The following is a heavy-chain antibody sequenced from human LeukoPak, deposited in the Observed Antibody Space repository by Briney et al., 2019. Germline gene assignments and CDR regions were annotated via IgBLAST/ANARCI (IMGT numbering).Heavy chain of an antibody. Sequence: PGGSLRLSCAASGFTFSSYSMNWVRQAPGKGLEWVSSISSSSSYIYYADSVKGRFTISRDNAKNSLYLQMNSLRAEDTAVYYCARDISGIWFGELSSTFDYWGQGTLVTVSS. CDR2: ISSSSSYI. J-gene: IGHJ4*02. D-gene: IGHD3-10*01. CDR1: GFTFSSYS. CDR3: ARDISGIWFGELSSTFDY. V-gene: IGHV3-21*01.